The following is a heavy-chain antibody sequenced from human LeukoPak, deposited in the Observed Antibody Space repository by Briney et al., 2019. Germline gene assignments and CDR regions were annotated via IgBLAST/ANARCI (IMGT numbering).Heavy chain of an antibody. CDR1: GYTFTGYY. J-gene: IGHJ4*02. D-gene: IGHD5-18*01. Sequence: ASVKVSCKASGYTFTGYYMHWVRQAPGQGLEWMGRINPNSGGTNYAQKFQGRVTMTRDTSISTAYMELSRLRSDDTAVYYCGRDGGYSYGNDYWGQGTLVTVSS. CDR2: INPNSGGT. V-gene: IGHV1-2*06. CDR3: GRDGGYSYGNDY.